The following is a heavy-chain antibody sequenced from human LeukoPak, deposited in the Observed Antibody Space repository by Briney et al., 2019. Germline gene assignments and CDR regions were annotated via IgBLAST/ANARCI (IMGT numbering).Heavy chain of an antibody. CDR3: ARGRAPLRYFDWLW. CDR2: ISSSGSTI. Sequence: PGGSLRLSCAASGFTFSSYEMNWVRQAPGKGLEWVSYISSSGSTIYYADSVKGRFTISRDNAKNLLYLQMNSLRAEDTAVYYCARGRAPLRYFDWLWWGQGTLVIVSS. J-gene: IGHJ4*02. V-gene: IGHV3-48*03. D-gene: IGHD3-9*01. CDR1: GFTFSSYE.